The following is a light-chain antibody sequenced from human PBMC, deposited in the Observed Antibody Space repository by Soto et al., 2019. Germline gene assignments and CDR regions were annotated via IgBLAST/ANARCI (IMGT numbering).Light chain of an antibody. CDR2: EVS. CDR1: SSDVGGYNY. J-gene: IGLJ2*01. Sequence: QAVLTQPPSASVSPGQSVTISCTGTSSDVGGYNYVSWYHPHPGKAPKLIIYEVSKRPSGVPHRFSGSKSGNTASLTVSGLQAEEEAYYYCSSYAGSNNFVVFGGGTKLTV. CDR3: SSYAGSNNFVV. V-gene: IGLV2-8*01.